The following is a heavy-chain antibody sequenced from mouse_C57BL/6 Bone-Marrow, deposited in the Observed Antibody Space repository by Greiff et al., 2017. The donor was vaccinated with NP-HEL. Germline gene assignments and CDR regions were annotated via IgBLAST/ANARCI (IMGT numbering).Heavy chain of an antibody. CDR1: GFTFSSYA. CDR2: ISDGGSYT. D-gene: IGHD1-1*01. CDR3: ARDSTTVVDLYFDV. Sequence: EVMLVESGGGLVKPGGSLKLSCAASGFTFSSYAMSWVRQTPEKRLEWVATISDGGSYTYYPDNVKGRFTISRDNAKNNLYLQMSHLKSEDTAMYYCARDSTTVVDLYFDVWGTGTTVTVSS. J-gene: IGHJ1*03. V-gene: IGHV5-4*01.